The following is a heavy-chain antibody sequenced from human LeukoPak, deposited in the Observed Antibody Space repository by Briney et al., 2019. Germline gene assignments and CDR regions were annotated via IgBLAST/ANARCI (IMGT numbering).Heavy chain of an antibody. J-gene: IGHJ4*02. Sequence: ASMKVSCKASGYTFTSYAMNWVRQAPGQGLEWMGWINTNTGNPTYAQGFTGRFVFSLDTSVSTAYLQISSLKAEDTAVYYCAREGDYYDSSGYHDRWGQGTLVTVSS. D-gene: IGHD3-22*01. CDR2: INTNTGNP. V-gene: IGHV7-4-1*02. CDR1: GYTFTSYA. CDR3: AREGDYYDSSGYHDR.